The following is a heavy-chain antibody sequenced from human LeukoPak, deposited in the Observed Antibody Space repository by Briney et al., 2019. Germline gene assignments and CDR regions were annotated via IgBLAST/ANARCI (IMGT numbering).Heavy chain of an antibody. J-gene: IGHJ4*02. CDR2: IYHSGST. CDR1: GGSISSGGYY. V-gene: IGHV4-30-2*01. D-gene: IGHD4-17*01. CDR3: ARHSPYGDLRFDY. Sequence: SQTLSLTCTVSGGSISSGGYYWSWIRQPPGKGLEWIGYIYHSGSTYYNPSLKSRVTISVDRSKNQFSLKLSSVTAADTAVYYCARHSPYGDLRFDYWGQGTLVTVSS.